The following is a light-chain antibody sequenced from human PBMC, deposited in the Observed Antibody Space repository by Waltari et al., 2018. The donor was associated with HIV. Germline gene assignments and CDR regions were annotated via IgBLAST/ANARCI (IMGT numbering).Light chain of an antibody. Sequence: QSVLTQPPSVSAAPGPKVTISCSGTYSNIGNNYVAWYQQLPGTAPNLLIYDNNQRPSGIPDRFSGSKSGTSATLGITGLQTGDEADYYCGTWDTNLSVLLFGGGTKLSVL. V-gene: IGLV1-51*01. CDR1: YSNIGNNY. CDR2: DNN. J-gene: IGLJ2*01. CDR3: GTWDTNLSVLL.